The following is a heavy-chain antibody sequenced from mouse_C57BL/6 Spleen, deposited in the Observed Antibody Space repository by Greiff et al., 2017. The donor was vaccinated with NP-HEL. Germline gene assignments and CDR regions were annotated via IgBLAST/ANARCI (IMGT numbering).Heavy chain of an antibody. D-gene: IGHD2-1*01. CDR2: IDPSDSYT. V-gene: IGHV1-50*01. CDR1: GYTFTSYW. J-gene: IGHJ2*01. Sequence: QVQLQQPGAELVKPGASVKLSCKASGYTFTSYWMQWVKQRPGQGLEWIGEIDPSDSYTNYNQKFKGKATLTVDTSSSTAYMQLSSLTSEDSAVXYCATCNYYFDYWGQGTPLTVSS. CDR3: ATCNYYFDY.